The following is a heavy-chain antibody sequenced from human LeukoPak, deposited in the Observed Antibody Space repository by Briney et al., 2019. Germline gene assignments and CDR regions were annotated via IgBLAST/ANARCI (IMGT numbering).Heavy chain of an antibody. D-gene: IGHD5-24*01. V-gene: IGHV4-31*03. J-gene: IGHJ4*02. CDR2: IYYSGST. CDR3: ARRRVDGYNYAFDY. Sequence: SETLSLTCTVSGGSISSGVYYWSWLRQHPGKGLEWIGYIYYSGSTYYNPSLKSRVTISVDTSKSQFSLKLSSVTAADTAVYYCARRRVDGYNYAFDYWGQGTLVTVSS. CDR1: GGSISSGVYY.